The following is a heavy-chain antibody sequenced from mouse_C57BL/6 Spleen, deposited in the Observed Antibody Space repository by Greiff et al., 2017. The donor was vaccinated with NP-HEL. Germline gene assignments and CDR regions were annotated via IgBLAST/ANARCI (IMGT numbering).Heavy chain of an antibody. J-gene: IGHJ2*01. CDR2: INPSNGGT. CDR1: GYTFTSYW. D-gene: IGHD2-1*01. CDR3: AREGVYFYYFDY. Sequence: QVQLKESGTELVKPGASVKLSCKASGYTFTSYWMHWVKQRPGQGLEWIGNINPSNGGTNYNEKFKSKATLTVDKSSSTAYMQLSSLTSEDSAVYYCAREGVYFYYFDYWGQGTTLTVSS. V-gene: IGHV1-53*01.